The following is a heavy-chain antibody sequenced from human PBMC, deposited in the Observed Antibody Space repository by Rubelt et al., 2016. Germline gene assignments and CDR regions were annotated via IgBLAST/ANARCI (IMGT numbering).Heavy chain of an antibody. CDR1: GFTVSSHY. D-gene: IGHD7-27*01. CDR3: ARNWGFDY. Sequence: EVQLVESGGGLVQPGGSLRLSCAASGFTVSSHYMSWVRQAPGKGLEWVSVIYSGGSTYYADSVKGRCTVSRDNSKNTLYLQMNSLRAEDTAVYYCARNWGFDYWGQGTLVTVSS. V-gene: IGHV3-66*01. CDR2: IYSGGST. J-gene: IGHJ4*02.